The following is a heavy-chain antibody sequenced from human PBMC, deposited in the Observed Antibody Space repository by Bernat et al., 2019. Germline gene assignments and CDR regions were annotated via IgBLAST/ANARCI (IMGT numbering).Heavy chain of an antibody. J-gene: IGHJ4*02. D-gene: IGHD3-22*01. Sequence: EVQLVESGGGLVQPGGSVRLSCAASGFTFSSYSMNWVRQAPGKGLEWVSYISSSSSTIYYADSVKGRFTISRDNAKNSLYLQMNSLRAEDTAVYYCASANTYYYDSSGYYYFDYWGQGTLVTVSS. CDR3: ASANTYYYDSSGYYYFDY. V-gene: IGHV3-48*01. CDR2: ISSSSSTI. CDR1: GFTFSSYS.